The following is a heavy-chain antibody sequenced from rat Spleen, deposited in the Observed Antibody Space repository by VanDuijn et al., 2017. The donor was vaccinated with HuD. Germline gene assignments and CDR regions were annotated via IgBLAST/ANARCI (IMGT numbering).Heavy chain of an antibody. CDR3: TRHPDYSNYFDY. V-gene: IGHV5-7*01. Sequence: EVQLVESDGGLVQPGRSLKLSCAASGFTFSDYNMAWVRQAPKKGLEWVATISYDGSSTYYRDSVKGRFTISRDNAKSTLYLQMDSLRSEDTATYYCTRHPDYSNYFDYWGQGVMVTVSS. CDR2: ISYDGSST. CDR1: GFTFSDYN. J-gene: IGHJ2*01. D-gene: IGHD1-1*01.